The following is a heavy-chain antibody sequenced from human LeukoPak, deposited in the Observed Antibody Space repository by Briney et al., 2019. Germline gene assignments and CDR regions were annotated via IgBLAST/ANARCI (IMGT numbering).Heavy chain of an antibody. CDR1: GGSISGYY. CDR2: IYYSGST. CDR3: ARDLGFCSSTSCYPWFDP. V-gene: IGHV4-59*01. Sequence: SETLSLTCTVSGGSISGYYWSWIRQPPGKGLEWIGYIYYSGSTNYNPSLKSRVTISVDTSKNQFSLKLSSVTAADTAVYYCARDLGFCSSTSCYPWFDPWGQGTLVTVSS. J-gene: IGHJ5*02. D-gene: IGHD2-2*01.